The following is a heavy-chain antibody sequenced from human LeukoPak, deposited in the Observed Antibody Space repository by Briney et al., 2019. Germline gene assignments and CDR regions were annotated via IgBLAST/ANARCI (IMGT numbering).Heavy chain of an antibody. Sequence: ASVKVSCKASGYTFTGYYMHWVRQAPGQGLEWMGWINPNSGGTNYAQKFQGWVTMTRDTSISTAYMELSRLRSDDTAAYYCARAFGVVGNYYYYGMDVWGQGTTVTVSS. CDR3: ARAFGVVGNYYYYGMDV. J-gene: IGHJ6*02. D-gene: IGHD3-3*01. V-gene: IGHV1-2*04. CDR1: GYTFTGYY. CDR2: INPNSGGT.